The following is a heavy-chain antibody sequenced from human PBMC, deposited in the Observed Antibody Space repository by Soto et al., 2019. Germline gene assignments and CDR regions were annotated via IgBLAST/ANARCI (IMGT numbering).Heavy chain of an antibody. CDR3: ARDLWGYCGTDCYPLDV. D-gene: IGHD2-21*02. CDR1: GDSLSSNGVA. CDR2: TFYRSKWSN. V-gene: IGHV6-1*01. J-gene: IGHJ6*02. Sequence: SQTLSLTCAISGDSLSSNGVAWNWIRQSPSRGLEWLGRTFYRSKWSNDYSESVQSRITINPDTSKNQFSLKLNSVTAADTAVYYCARDLWGYCGTDCYPLDVWGQGTTVTVSS.